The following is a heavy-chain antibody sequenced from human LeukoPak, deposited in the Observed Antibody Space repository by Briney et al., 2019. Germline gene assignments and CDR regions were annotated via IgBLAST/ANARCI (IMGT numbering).Heavy chain of an antibody. Sequence: SVKVSCKASGGTFSRYAISWVRQAPGQGLEWMGGIIPIFGTANYAQKFQGRVTITADESTSTAYMELSSLRSEDTAVYYCASGGDSSGYYYYYYYMDVWGKGTTVTVSS. CDR2: IIPIFGTA. CDR3: ASGGDSSGYYYYYYYMDV. J-gene: IGHJ6*03. V-gene: IGHV1-69*01. CDR1: GGTFSRYA. D-gene: IGHD3-22*01.